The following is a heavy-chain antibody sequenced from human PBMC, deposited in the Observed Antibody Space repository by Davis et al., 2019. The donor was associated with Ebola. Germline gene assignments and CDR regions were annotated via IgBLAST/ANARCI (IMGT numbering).Heavy chain of an antibody. CDR3: AKKKGEYSGHDLFDY. CDR1: GFTFSDYY. CDR2: ISSSGSTI. Sequence: PGGSLRLSCAASGFTFSDYYMSWIRQAPGKGLEWVSYISSSGSTIYYADSVKGRFTISRDNSRDTLHLQMNSLRAEDTAVYYCAKKKGEYSGHDLFDYWGQGTLVTVSS. V-gene: IGHV3-11*01. J-gene: IGHJ4*02. D-gene: IGHD2/OR15-2a*01.